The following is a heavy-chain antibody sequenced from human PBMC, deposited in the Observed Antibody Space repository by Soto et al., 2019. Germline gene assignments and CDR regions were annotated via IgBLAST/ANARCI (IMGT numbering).Heavy chain of an antibody. CDR3: ARRGVENYFDN. CDR1: GGSISSGDYY. D-gene: IGHD3-10*01. CDR2: ISYSGNT. Sequence: PSEPLSLTCTVSGGSISSGDYYWGWIRQPPGKGLEWIGSISYSGNTYHNPSLKSRVTISVDTSKNQFSLKLSSVTAADTAVYYCARRGVENYFDNWGQGTQVTVSS. V-gene: IGHV4-39*01. J-gene: IGHJ4*02.